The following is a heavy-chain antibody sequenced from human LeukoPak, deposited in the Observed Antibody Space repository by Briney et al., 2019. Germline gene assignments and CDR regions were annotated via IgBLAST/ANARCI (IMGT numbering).Heavy chain of an antibody. CDR3: AKRGVVIRVILVGFHKEAYYFDS. CDR2: IGGSGGGT. J-gene: IGHJ4*02. V-gene: IGHV3-23*01. CDR1: GITLSNYG. D-gene: IGHD3-22*01. Sequence: GGSLRLSCAVSGITLSNYGMSWVRRVPGKGLEWVAGIGGSGGGTNYADSVKGRFIISRDNAKNTLYLQMSSLRVEDTAVYFCAKRGVVIRVILVGFHKEAYYFDSWGQGALVTVSS.